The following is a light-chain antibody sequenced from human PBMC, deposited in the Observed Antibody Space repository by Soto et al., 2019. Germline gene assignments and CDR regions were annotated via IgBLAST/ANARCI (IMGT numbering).Light chain of an antibody. Sequence: DIQMTQSPSSLSASIGDRVTITCRASQGISSYLTWYQQKPGKVPKLLIYAASTLQSGFPSRFSGSGSGTDFTLTISSLQPEDVATYYCQKYESAPRTFGHGTKVEIK. CDR2: AAS. CDR3: QKYESAPRT. V-gene: IGKV1-27*01. J-gene: IGKJ1*01. CDR1: QGISSY.